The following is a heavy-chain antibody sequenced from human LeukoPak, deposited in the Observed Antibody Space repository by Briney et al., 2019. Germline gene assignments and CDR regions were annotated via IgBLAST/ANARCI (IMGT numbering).Heavy chain of an antibody. CDR3: ARRFPAHYFDY. V-gene: IGHV4-59*05. J-gene: IGHJ4*02. D-gene: IGHD3-16*01. CDR2: IYYSGST. CDR1: GGSISSNY. Sequence: SETLSLTCTVSGGSISSNYWSWIRQPPGKGLEWIGSIYYSGSTYYNSSLKSRVTISVDTSKNQFSLKLSSVTAADTAVYYCARRFPAHYFDYWGQGTLVTVSS.